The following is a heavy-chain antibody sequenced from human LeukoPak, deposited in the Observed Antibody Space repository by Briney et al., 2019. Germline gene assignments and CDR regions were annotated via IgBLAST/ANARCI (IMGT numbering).Heavy chain of an antibody. CDR3: ASLGYCSGGSCYSLRAFDI. CDR2: INPNSGGT. J-gene: IGHJ3*02. CDR1: GYTFTGYY. Sequence: GASVKVSCKASGYTFTGYYMHWVRQAPGQGLEWMGRINPNSGGTNYAQTFQGRVTMTRDTSISTAYMELSRLRSDDTAVYYCASLGYCSGGSCYSLRAFDIWGQGTMVTVSS. V-gene: IGHV1-2*06. D-gene: IGHD2-15*01.